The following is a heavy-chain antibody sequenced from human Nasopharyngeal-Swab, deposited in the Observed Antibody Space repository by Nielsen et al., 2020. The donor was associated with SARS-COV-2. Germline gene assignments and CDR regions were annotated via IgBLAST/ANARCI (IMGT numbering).Heavy chain of an antibody. J-gene: IGHJ6*02. D-gene: IGHD6-13*01. Sequence: SQTLSLTCAISGDSVSRNSAAWNWIRPSPSRGLEWLGRTYYRSKWYNDYAVTVKSRITINPDTSKNQFSLQVNSVTPEDTAVYYCARVAGPKYSSSWPNYYYYGMDVWGQGTTVTVSS. V-gene: IGHV6-1*01. CDR2: TYYRSKWYN. CDR3: ARVAGPKYSSSWPNYYYYGMDV. CDR1: GDSVSRNSAA.